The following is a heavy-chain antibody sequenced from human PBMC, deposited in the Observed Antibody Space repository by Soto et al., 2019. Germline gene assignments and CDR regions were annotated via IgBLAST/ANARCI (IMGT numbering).Heavy chain of an antibody. CDR3: ARGAMYNWNYDWFDP. D-gene: IGHD1-7*01. Sequence: EVQLVESGGGLVQPGGSLRLSCAASGFTFSSYWMHWVRQAPGKGLVWVSRINSDGSSTSYADSVKGRFTISRDNAKNALYLQMNSLGAEDTAVYYCARGAMYNWNYDWFDPGGQGTLVTVSS. CDR1: GFTFSSYW. CDR2: INSDGSST. V-gene: IGHV3-74*01. J-gene: IGHJ5*02.